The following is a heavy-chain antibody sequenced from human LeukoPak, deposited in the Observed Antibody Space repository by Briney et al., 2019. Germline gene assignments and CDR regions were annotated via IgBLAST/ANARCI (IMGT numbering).Heavy chain of an antibody. Sequence: SGTLSLTCTVAGGPISSSSYYWGWIRQPPGKGLEWIGSIYYSGSTYYNPSLKSRVTISVDTSKNQFSLKLSSVTAADTAVYYCATAWYSSSWYHVDPWGQGTLVTVSS. D-gene: IGHD6-13*01. CDR2: IYYSGST. V-gene: IGHV4-39*01. J-gene: IGHJ5*02. CDR1: GGPISSSSYY. CDR3: ATAWYSSSWYHVDP.